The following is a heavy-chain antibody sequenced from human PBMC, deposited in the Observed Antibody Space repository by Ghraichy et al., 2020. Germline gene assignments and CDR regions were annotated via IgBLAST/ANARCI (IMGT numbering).Heavy chain of an antibody. V-gene: IGHV4-34*01. CDR2: INHSGST. CDR1: GGSFSGYY. D-gene: IGHD6-13*01. J-gene: IGHJ4*02. CDR3: ARVGIAAAWYLRFDY. Sequence: SETLSLTCAVYGGSFSGYYWSWIRQPPGKGLEWIGEINHSGSTNYNPSLKSRVTISVDTSKNQFSLKLSSVTAADTAVYYCARVGIAAAWYLRFDYWGQGTLVTVSS.